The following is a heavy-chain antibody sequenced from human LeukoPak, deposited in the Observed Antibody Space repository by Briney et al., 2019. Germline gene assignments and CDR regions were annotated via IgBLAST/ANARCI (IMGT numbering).Heavy chain of an antibody. CDR2: ISYDGSNK. CDR1: GFTFSSYG. V-gene: IGHV3-30*18. D-gene: IGHD3-10*01. CDR3: AKEAEELLWFGEFHYFDY. Sequence: GGSLRLSCAASGFTFSSYGMHWVRQAPGKGLEWVAVISYDGSNKYYADSVKGRFTIYRDNSKNTLYLQMNSLRAEDTAVYYCAKEAEELLWFGEFHYFDYWGRGTLVTVSS. J-gene: IGHJ4*02.